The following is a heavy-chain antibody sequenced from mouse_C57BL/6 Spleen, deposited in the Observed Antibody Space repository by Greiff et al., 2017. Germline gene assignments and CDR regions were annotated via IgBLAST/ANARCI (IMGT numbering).Heavy chain of an antibody. CDR1: GYSFTGYY. CDR3: ARTAQATDALDY. CDR2: INPRTGGT. V-gene: IGHV1-42*01. J-gene: IGHJ4*01. Sequence: EVQLQQSGPELVKPGASVKISCKASGYSFTGYYMNWVKQSPEKSLEWIGEINPRTGGTTYNQKFKAKATLTVDKSSSTAYMQLKSLTSEDSAVYYCARTAQATDALDYWGQGTSVTVSS. D-gene: IGHD3-2*02.